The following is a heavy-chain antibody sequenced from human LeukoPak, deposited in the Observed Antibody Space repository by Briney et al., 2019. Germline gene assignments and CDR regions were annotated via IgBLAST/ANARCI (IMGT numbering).Heavy chain of an antibody. J-gene: IGHJ5*02. Sequence: PGGSLRLSCAASGFTFSNAWMSWVRQAPGKGLEWVGRIKSKTDGGTTDYAAPVKGRFTISSDDSKNTLYLQMNSLKTEDTAVYYCTTDPGGAYNWFDPWGQGTLVTVSS. CDR1: GFTFSNAW. V-gene: IGHV3-15*01. CDR3: TTDPGGAYNWFDP. CDR2: IKSKTDGGTT. D-gene: IGHD1-26*01.